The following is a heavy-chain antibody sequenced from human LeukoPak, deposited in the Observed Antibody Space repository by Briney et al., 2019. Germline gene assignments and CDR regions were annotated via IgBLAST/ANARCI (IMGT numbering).Heavy chain of an antibody. D-gene: IGHD6-19*01. Sequence: ASVKVSCKASGYTFTSYDINWVRQATGQGLEWMGWMNPNSGNTGYAQKSQGRVTMTRNTSISTAYMELSSLRSEDTAVYYCARGVGGWYLFHYYYHYMDVWGKGTTVTISS. CDR3: ARGVGGWYLFHYYYHYMDV. CDR2: MNPNSGNT. J-gene: IGHJ6*03. CDR1: GYTFTSYD. V-gene: IGHV1-8*01.